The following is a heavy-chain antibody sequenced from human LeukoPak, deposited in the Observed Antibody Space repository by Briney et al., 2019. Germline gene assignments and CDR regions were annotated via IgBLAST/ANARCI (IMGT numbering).Heavy chain of an antibody. V-gene: IGHV3-30*18. CDR3: AKDPGKFWSGHDY. D-gene: IGHD3-3*01. CDR2: ISYDGSNK. CDR1: GFTFSSYG. J-gene: IGHJ4*02. Sequence: GGSLRLSCAASGFTFSSYGMHWVRQAPGKGLEWVAVISYDGSNKYYADSVKGRFTISRDNSKNTLYLQMNSLRGEDTAVYYCAKDPGKFWSGHDYWGQGALVTISS.